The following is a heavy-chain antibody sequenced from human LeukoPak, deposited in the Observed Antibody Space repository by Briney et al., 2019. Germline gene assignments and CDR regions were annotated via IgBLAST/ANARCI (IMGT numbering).Heavy chain of an antibody. D-gene: IGHD3-10*01. V-gene: IGHV3-23*01. J-gene: IGHJ4*02. CDR2: IGGRDGST. CDR3: AKGHYYGSGSLDY. Sequence: GGSLRLSCAASGFTFSSYGMSWVRQAPGKGLEWVSAIGGRDGSTYYADSVKGRFTISRDNCKNTLYVQMNSLRAEDTAVYYCAKGHYYGSGSLDYWGQGTLVTVSS. CDR1: GFTFSSYG.